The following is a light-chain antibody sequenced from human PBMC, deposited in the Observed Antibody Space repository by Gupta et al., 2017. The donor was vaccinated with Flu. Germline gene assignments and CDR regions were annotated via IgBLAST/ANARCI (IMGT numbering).Light chain of an antibody. V-gene: IGKV1-9*01. J-gene: IGKJ4*01. CDR3: QRLNSYPQGLT. Sequence: DIQLTQSPSFLSASVGDRVTITYRASQGISTYLAWYQQKPGKAPRLLIYAASTLQSGVPSRFSGSGYGTEFTLTISSLQPEDFASYYCQRLNSYPQGLTFGGGTKVEIK. CDR1: QGISTY. CDR2: AAS.